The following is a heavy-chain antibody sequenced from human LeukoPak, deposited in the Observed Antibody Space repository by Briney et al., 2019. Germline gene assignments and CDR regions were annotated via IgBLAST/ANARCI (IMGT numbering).Heavy chain of an antibody. D-gene: IGHD3-3*01. CDR2: IYYSGST. CDR3: ARGGAYHYDFWSGPFVRWFDP. V-gene: IGHV4-31*03. Sequence: SETLSLTCTVSGGSVSTDNYYWSWIRQHPGKGLEWIGYIYYSGSTYYNPSLKSRVTISVDTSKNQFSLKLSSVTAADTAVYYCARGGAYHYDFWSGPFVRWFDPWGQGTLVTVSS. CDR1: GGSVSTDNYY. J-gene: IGHJ5*02.